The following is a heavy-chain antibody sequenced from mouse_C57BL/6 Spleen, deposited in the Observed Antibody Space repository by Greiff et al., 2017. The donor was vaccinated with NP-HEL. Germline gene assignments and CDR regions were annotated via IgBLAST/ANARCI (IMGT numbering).Heavy chain of an antibody. Sequence: VQLVESGPGLVQPSQSLSITCTVSGFSLTSYGVHWVRQSPGKGLEWLGVIWSGGSTDYNAAFISRLSISKDNSKSQVFFKMNSLQSDDTAIYDCARSYYVSSYDYAMDYWGQGTSVTVSS. D-gene: IGHD1-1*01. CDR3: ARSYYVSSYDYAMDY. CDR2: IWSGGST. J-gene: IGHJ4*01. V-gene: IGHV2-2*01. CDR1: GFSLTSYG.